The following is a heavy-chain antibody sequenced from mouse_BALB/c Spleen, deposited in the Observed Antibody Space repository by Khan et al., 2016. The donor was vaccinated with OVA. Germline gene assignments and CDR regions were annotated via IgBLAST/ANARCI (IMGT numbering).Heavy chain of an antibody. V-gene: IGHV9-3-1*01. J-gene: IGHJ3*01. CDR2: INPYTGDT. Sequence: QIQLVQSGPELKKPGETVKISCKASGYTLTNYGMNWVKQAPGKGLKWMGWINPYTGDTTYAEDFKGRVAFPLETSARTASLQINNLKNEDTAPFFWARSSGNYWFAYWGQGTLVTVSA. CDR1: GYTLTNYG. CDR3: ARSSGNYWFAY. D-gene: IGHD2-1*01.